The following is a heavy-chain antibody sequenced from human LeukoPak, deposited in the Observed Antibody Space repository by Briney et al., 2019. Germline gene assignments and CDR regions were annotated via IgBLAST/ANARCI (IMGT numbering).Heavy chain of an antibody. Sequence: GRSLRLSCAASGFTFSSYAMHWVRQAPGKGLEWVANIKQDGSEKYYVDSVKGRFTISRDNAKNSLYLQMNSLRAEDTAVYYCARDTRSYDSSGYLEVGAFDIWGQGTMVTVSS. CDR2: IKQDGSEK. V-gene: IGHV3-7*01. CDR3: ARDTRSYDSSGYLEVGAFDI. D-gene: IGHD3-22*01. CDR1: GFTFSSYA. J-gene: IGHJ3*02.